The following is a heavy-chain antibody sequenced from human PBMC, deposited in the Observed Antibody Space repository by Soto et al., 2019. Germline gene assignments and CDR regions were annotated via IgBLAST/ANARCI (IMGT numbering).Heavy chain of an antibody. CDR1: GLPYSSYW. J-gene: IGHJ2*01. CDR3: AAFGGDRMWYCDL. Sequence: GGSLRLSCAASGLPYSSYWMHWVSPARGKGLVWVARINSDGSSASYADSVKGRCTISRDNAKNTLYLQMNSLRAEDTAVYYCAAFGGDRMWYCDLWGRGTLVTVSS. D-gene: IGHD3-16*01. CDR2: INSDGSSA. V-gene: IGHV3-74*01.